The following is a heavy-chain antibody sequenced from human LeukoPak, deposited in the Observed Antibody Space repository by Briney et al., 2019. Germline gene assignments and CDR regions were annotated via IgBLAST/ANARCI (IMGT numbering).Heavy chain of an antibody. CDR1: GGSITSYY. CDR3: ARGGSSGYYYG. D-gene: IGHD3-22*01. V-gene: IGHV4-4*07. CDR2: LYTSGST. J-gene: IGHJ4*02. Sequence: SETLSLTCTVSGGSITSYYWSWIRQPAGKGLEWIGRLYTSGSTNYNPSLKSRVTMSVDTSKNQFSLKLTSMTAADTAVYYCARGGSSGYYYGWGQGTLVTVSS.